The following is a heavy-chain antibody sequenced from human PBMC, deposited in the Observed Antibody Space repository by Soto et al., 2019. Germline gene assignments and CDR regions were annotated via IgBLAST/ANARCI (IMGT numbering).Heavy chain of an antibody. J-gene: IGHJ5*02. CDR1: GYTFTSYG. CDR2: ISAYNGNT. D-gene: IGHD3-16*01. V-gene: IGHV1-18*04. CDR3: ARGSPNADFGGGLFDP. Sequence: QVQLVQSGAEVKKPGASVKVSCKASGYTFTSYGISWVRQAPGQGLEWMGWISAYNGNTNYAQKLQGRVTMTTDTSTSTADMELRSLRSDDTAVDYCARGSPNADFGGGLFDPWGQGTMVTVSS.